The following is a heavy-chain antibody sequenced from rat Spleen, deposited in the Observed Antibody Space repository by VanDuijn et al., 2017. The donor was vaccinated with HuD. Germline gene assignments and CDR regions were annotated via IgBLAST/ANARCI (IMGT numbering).Heavy chain of an antibody. CDR1: GFTFSDYT. Sequence: EVQLVESDGALVQPGRSLKLSCAASGFTFSDYTMAWVRQAPKKGLEWVAAIVDDGTTPYYRDSVKGRFTVSRDNAKSTLYLQMGSLRSEDTATYFCTRGGNYDFDYWGQGVMVTVSS. D-gene: IGHD1-10*01. J-gene: IGHJ2*01. CDR2: IVDDGTTP. V-gene: IGHV5-17*01. CDR3: TRGGNYDFDY.